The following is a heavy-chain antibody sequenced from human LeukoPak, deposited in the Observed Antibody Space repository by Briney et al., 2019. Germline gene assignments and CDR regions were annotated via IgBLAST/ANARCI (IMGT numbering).Heavy chain of an antibody. Sequence: GGSLRLSCAPSGFTFSSYGMSWVRQAPGKGLEWVSAISGNGGSTYYADSVKGRFTIYRDNSKNTLYLQMNSLRAEDTAVYYCAKDRTDIYFDYWGQGTLVTVSS. V-gene: IGHV3-23*01. J-gene: IGHJ4*02. CDR2: ISGNGGST. CDR3: AKDRTDIYFDY. CDR1: GFTFSSYG. D-gene: IGHD3-9*01.